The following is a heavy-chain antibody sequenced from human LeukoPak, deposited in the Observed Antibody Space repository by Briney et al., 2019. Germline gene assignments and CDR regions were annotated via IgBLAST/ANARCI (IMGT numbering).Heavy chain of an antibody. CDR2: IYYSSIT. V-gene: IGHV4-59*01. D-gene: IGHD3-22*01. J-gene: IGHJ3*02. CDR1: GGSISSYD. CDR3: ARDRYYDSSGWGNDAFDI. Sequence: SETRSFTCTVSGGSISSYDWSWIRKPPGKGLEWIGYIYYSSITNYNPSLNSRSTISVHTSKNQFSVKLSSVTAADTAVYYCARDRYYDSSGWGNDAFDIWGQGTMVTVSS.